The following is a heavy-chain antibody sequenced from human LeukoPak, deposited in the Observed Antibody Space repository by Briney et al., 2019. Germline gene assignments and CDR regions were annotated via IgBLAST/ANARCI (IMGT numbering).Heavy chain of an antibody. J-gene: IGHJ4*02. Sequence: SETLSLTCTVSGGSITSSSYYWGWLRQPPGKGLEWIGTISYTGNTYYNPSLKSRVSISVDTSKNQFSLKLSSVTAADTAVYYCARTYCGGDCPIDYWGQGTLVTVSS. V-gene: IGHV4-39*01. CDR3: ARTYCGGDCPIDY. CDR1: GGSITSSSYY. CDR2: ISYTGNT. D-gene: IGHD2-21*02.